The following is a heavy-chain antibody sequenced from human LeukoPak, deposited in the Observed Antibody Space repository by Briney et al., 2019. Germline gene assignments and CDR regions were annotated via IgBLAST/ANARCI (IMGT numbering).Heavy chain of an antibody. CDR3: ASRTYYYGSGSYYNPNWFDP. J-gene: IGHJ5*02. V-gene: IGHV4-4*02. CDR2: IYHSGST. D-gene: IGHD3-10*01. Sequence: SETLSLTCAVSGGSISSSNWWSWVRQPPGKGLEWIGEIYHSGSTNYNPSLKSRVTISVDKSKNQFSLKLSSVTAADTAVYYCASRTYYYGSGSYYNPNWFDPWGQGTLVTVSS. CDR1: GGSISSSNW.